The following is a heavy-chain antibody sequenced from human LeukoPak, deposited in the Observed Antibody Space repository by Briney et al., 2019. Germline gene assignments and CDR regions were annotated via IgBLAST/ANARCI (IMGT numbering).Heavy chain of an antibody. Sequence: GGSLRLSCAASGFTFSSYGMHWVRQAPGKGLEWVAVIWYDGSNKYYADSVKGRSTISRDNSKNTLYLQMNSLRAEDTAVYYCARVEGTGSGWPFDYWGQGTLVTVSS. CDR3: ARVEGTGSGWPFDY. D-gene: IGHD6-19*01. CDR1: GFTFSSYG. J-gene: IGHJ4*02. V-gene: IGHV3-33*01. CDR2: IWYDGSNK.